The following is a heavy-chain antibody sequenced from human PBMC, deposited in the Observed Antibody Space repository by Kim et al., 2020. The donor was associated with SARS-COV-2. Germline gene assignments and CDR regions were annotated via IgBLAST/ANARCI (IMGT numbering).Heavy chain of an antibody. J-gene: IGHJ6*02. CDR2: ISASGGTT. CDR3: AKHHSSSWYYHYSMDV. CDR1: GITFSSYA. D-gene: IGHD6-13*01. Sequence: GGSLRLSCAASGITFSSYAMSWVRQAPGKGLEWVSVISASGGTTYYADSVKGRFTISRDNSKNTLYLQMNSLRAEDTAVYYCAKHHSSSWYYHYSMDVWGQGTTVTVSS. V-gene: IGHV3-23*01.